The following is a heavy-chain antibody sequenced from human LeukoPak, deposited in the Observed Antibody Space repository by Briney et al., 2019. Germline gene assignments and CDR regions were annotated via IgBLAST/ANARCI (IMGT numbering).Heavy chain of an antibody. D-gene: IGHD6-13*01. Sequence: ASVKVSCKASGYTFTSYAMHWVRQAPGQRLEWMGWINAGNGNTKYSQKFQGRVTITRDTSASTAYMELSSLRSEDTAVYYCARDSSIAAAGTWSDMDVWAKGPRSPSP. V-gene: IGHV1-3*01. CDR1: GYTFTSYA. CDR2: INAGNGNT. CDR3: ARDSSIAAAGTWSDMDV. J-gene: IGHJ6*02.